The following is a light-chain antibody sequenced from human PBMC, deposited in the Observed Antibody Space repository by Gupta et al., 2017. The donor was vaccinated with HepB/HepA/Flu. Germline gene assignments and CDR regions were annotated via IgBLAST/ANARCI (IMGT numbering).Light chain of an antibody. CDR2: EVN. CDR3: CSYGGSKF. V-gene: IGLV2-8*01. Sequence: QSALTQPRSASGSPGQSVTISCTGTSSDVGGYNYISWYQQHPGKAPKLIIYEVNKRPSGVPDRFSGSKSGNTASLTVYGLVADDEADYYCCSYGGSKFFGGGTKLTVL. CDR1: SSDVGGYNY. J-gene: IGLJ2*01.